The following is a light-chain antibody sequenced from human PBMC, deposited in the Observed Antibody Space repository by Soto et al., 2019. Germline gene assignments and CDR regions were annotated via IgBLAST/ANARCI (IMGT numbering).Light chain of an antibody. CDR3: CSYEGRYTYYV. V-gene: IGLV2-11*01. CDR1: SSDVGGYNY. Sequence: QSALTQPRSVSGSPGQSVTISCTGTSSDVGGYNYVSWYQQHPGKAPKLMIYDVSKRPSGVPDRFSGSKSGNTASLTISGLQAEDEADYYCCSYEGRYTYYVLGTGTK. CDR2: DVS. J-gene: IGLJ1*01.